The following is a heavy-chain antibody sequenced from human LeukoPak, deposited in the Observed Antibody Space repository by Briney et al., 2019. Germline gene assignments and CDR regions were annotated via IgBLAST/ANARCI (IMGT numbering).Heavy chain of an antibody. Sequence: PGGSLRLSCVASGFTFSMYWMGWVRRAPGKGLEWVANIKQDESEIYYVESVKGRFTISRDNAKNSLYLQMNSLRAEDTAVYYCAKKYNTGLDPWGQGTLVTVSS. CDR1: GFTFSMYW. CDR3: AKKYNTGLDP. V-gene: IGHV3-7*03. D-gene: IGHD1-14*01. J-gene: IGHJ5*02. CDR2: IKQDESEI.